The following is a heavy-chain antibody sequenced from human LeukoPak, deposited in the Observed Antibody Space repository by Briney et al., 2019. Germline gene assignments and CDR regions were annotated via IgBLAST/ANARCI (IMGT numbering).Heavy chain of an antibody. CDR1: GYFISSGYF. CDR3: AREMYDSGGYRVSYFED. J-gene: IGHJ4*02. CDR2: IYNSGNT. D-gene: IGHD3-22*01. V-gene: IGHV4-38-2*02. Sequence: PSETLSLTCTVSGYFISSGYFWGWIRQPPGKGLEWIGNIYNSGNTNYNPSLKSRVTISVDTSKNQFSLKLDSVTAADTAVYYCAREMYDSGGYRVSYFEDWGQGTLVTVSS.